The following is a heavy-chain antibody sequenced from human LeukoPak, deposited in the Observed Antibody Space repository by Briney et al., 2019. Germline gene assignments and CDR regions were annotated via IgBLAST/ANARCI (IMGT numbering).Heavy chain of an antibody. D-gene: IGHD6-13*01. CDR3: ARGSSSSWYDPIDY. J-gene: IGHJ4*02. V-gene: IGHV1-69*05. CDR2: IIPIFGTA. CDR1: GGTFSSYA. Sequence: SVKVSCKASGGTFSSYAISWVRQAPGQGLEWMGRIIPIFGTANYAQKFQGRVTITRNTSISTAYMELSSLRSEDTAVYYCARGSSSSWYDPIDYWGQGTLVTVSS.